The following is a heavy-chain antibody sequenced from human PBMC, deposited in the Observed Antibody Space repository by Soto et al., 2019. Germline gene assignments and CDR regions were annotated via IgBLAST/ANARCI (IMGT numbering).Heavy chain of an antibody. J-gene: IGHJ6*02. CDR1: GGSFSGYY. V-gene: IGHV4-34*01. Sequence: SETLPLTCADYGGSFSGYYWSWIRQPPGKGLEWIGEINHSGSTNYNPSLKSRVTISVDTSKNQFSLKLSSVTAADTAVYYCARGSYCGGDCYSDGDHYYYYGMDVWGQGTTVTVSS. D-gene: IGHD2-21*02. CDR3: ARGSYCGGDCYSDGDHYYYYGMDV. CDR2: INHSGST.